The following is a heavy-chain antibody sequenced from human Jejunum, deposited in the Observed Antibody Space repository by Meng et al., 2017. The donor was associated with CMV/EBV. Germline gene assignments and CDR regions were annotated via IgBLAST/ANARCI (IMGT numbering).Heavy chain of an antibody. CDR1: GFTFSSDG. J-gene: IGHJ4*02. CDR2: IEYDGSDK. CDR3: AKDVDH. V-gene: IGHV3-30*02. Sequence: GQLVGPGGGWVQPGGSLRLSCAASGFTFSSDGMHWVRQAPGRGPEWVAFIEYDGSDKYYADSMKGRFTISRDNSKNTMYLQMTSLKAEDTALYYCAKDVDHWGQGTLVTVSS.